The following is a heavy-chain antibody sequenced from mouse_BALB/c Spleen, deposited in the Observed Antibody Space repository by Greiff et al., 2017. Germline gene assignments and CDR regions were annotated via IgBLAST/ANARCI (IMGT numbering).Heavy chain of an antibody. D-gene: IGHD2-4*01. V-gene: IGHV5-6-3*01. CDR3: AREERIYYDYDEGGFDY. Sequence: DVMLVESGGGLVQPGGSLKLPCAASGFTFSSYCMSWVRQPPDKRLELVATINSNGGSTYYPDSVKGRFTISRDNAKNTLYLQMSSLKSEDTAMYYCAREERIYYDYDEGGFDYWGQGTTLTVSS. CDR2: INSNGGST. J-gene: IGHJ2*01. CDR1: GFTFSSYC.